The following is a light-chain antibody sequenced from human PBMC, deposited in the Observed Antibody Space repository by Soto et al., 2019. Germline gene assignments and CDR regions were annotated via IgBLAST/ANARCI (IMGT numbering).Light chain of an antibody. CDR1: QSVSSY. CDR2: DAS. V-gene: IGKV3-11*01. CDR3: QQRSNWRT. J-gene: IGKJ1*01. Sequence: EIVLTQSPATLSLSPGERATLSCRASQSVSSYLAWYQQKPGQAPRLLIYDASNRATGIPARFSGSGSGTYFTLTISSLEPEDFAVYYCQQRSNWRTFGQGTKV.